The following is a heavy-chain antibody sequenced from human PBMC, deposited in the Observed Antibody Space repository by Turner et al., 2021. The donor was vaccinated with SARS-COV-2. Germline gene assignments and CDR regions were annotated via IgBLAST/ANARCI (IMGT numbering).Heavy chain of an antibody. D-gene: IGHD3-3*01. CDR2: IYYSGST. J-gene: IGHJ6*02. CDR1: GGPISSSSYY. V-gene: IGHV4-39*01. Sequence: QLQLQESGPGLVKPSETLSLTCTVSGGPISSSSYYWGWIRQPPGKGLEWIGTIYYSGSTYYNPSLKSRVTISVDTSKNQFSLKLSSVTAADTAVYYCASESVLRFLEWLSSGPYYGMDVWGQGTTVTVSS. CDR3: ASESVLRFLEWLSSGPYYGMDV.